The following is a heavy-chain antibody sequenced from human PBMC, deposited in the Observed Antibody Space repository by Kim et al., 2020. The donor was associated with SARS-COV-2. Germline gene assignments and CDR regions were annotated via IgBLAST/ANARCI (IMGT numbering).Heavy chain of an antibody. Sequence: GGSLRLSCTASGFNFGDYTMSWFRQAPGKGLEWVGFIRTKASGGTAEYAASVQGRFTISRDDSKTFAYLQMNSLKTEDTALYYCQGSSFNWFAPWGQGTLVTVSS. CDR3: QGSSFNWFAP. V-gene: IGHV3-49*03. CDR1: GFNFGDYT. D-gene: IGHD6-13*01. J-gene: IGHJ5*02. CDR2: IRTKASGGTA.